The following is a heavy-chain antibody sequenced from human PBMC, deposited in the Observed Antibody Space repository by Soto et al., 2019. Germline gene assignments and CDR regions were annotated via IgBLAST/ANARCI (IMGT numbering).Heavy chain of an antibody. D-gene: IGHD3-10*01. J-gene: IGHJ4*02. V-gene: IGHV3-23*01. Sequence: EVQLLESGGGLVQPGGSLRLSCSASGFTFSSYAMSWVRQAPGKGLEWVSAIGVIGDTTYYADSLKGRFTISRENSKNTLYLQMGSLRAEETDVYYCAKVGRYWELRSLYWGQGTLVTVSS. CDR1: GFTFSSYA. CDR2: IGVIGDTT. CDR3: AKVGRYWELRSLY.